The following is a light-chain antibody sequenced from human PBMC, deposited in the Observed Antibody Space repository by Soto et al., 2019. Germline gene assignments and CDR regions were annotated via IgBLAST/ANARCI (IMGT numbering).Light chain of an antibody. CDR1: QSVSSTY. J-gene: IGKJ1*01. V-gene: IGKV3D-15*01. CDR2: DAS. Sequence: EIVLTQSPGTLSLSPGERATLSCRASQSVSSTYLAWYQLKPGQATRLLIYDASNRATGTPARFSGSGSGTEFTLTISSLQSEEFAVYYCQKYNNWPRTVGQGTKVDIK. CDR3: QKYNNWPRT.